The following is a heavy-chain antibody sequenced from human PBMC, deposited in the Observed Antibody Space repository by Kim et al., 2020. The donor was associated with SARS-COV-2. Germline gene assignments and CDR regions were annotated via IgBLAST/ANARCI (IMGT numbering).Heavy chain of an antibody. J-gene: IGHJ4*02. CDR3: TSGLWFGEPSPSDY. V-gene: IGHV3-15*01. CDR2: IKSKTDGGTT. D-gene: IGHD3-10*01. CDR1: GFTFSNAW. Sequence: GGSLRLSCAASGFTFSNAWMSWVRQAPGKGLEWVGRIKSKTDGGTTDYAAPVKGRFTISRDNSKNTLYLQMNSLKTEDTAVYCCTSGLWFGEPSPSDYWGQGTLVTVSS.